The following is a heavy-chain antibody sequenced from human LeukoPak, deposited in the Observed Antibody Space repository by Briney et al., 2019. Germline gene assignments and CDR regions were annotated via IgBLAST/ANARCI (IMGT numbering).Heavy chain of an antibody. CDR3: ARLRRNSDKSDFFYYYDH. D-gene: IGHD1/OR15-1a*01. Sequence: GGSLRLSSAASGFTFRDYLMNWVRQAPGKGLEWFASVNNVSSYIYYADSMRGRITISRDNPKNPLFLQMNSLRAEDTAVYYCARLRRNSDKSDFFYYYDHWGQGTLVTVSS. CDR2: VNNVSSYI. J-gene: IGHJ4*02. CDR1: GFTFRDYL. V-gene: IGHV3-21*01.